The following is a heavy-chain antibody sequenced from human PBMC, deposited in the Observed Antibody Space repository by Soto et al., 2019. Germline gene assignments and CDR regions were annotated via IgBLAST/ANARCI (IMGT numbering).Heavy chain of an antibody. CDR1: GYSFTRYG. CDR3: ARDVRSVDTVTGVGYFDR. Sequence: QVQLVQSGAEVKKPGASVKVSCEASGYSFTRYGIRWVRQAPGQGLEWMGWIRAYNGNTNYAQRLQGRVTVTTDTSTSTAYLGLRCLRSDDTAVYYCARDVRSVDTVTGVGYFDRWGRGTLVIVSS. D-gene: IGHD5-18*01. V-gene: IGHV1-18*01. CDR2: IRAYNGNT. J-gene: IGHJ2*01.